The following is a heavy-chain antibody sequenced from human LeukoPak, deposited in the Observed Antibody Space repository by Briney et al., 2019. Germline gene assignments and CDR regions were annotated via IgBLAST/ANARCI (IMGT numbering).Heavy chain of an antibody. CDR2: MNPNSGDT. J-gene: IGHJ5*01. CDR3: ATEDYYDSGSNDS. V-gene: IGHV1-2*02. Sequence: ASVKVSCKASGYTFTDYYTHWVRQAPGQGLEWMGWMNPNSGDTNYAQKFQGRVTLTRDTSISTAYMELSSLRSDDTAVYYCATEDYYDSGSNDSWGQGTLVTVSS. CDR1: GYTFTDYY. D-gene: IGHD3-22*01.